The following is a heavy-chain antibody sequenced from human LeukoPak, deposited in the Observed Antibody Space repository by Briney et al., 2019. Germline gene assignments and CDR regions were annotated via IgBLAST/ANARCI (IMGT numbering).Heavy chain of an antibody. V-gene: IGHV5-51*01. D-gene: IGHD5-12*01. Sequence: GESLQISCKGSGYIFTSYWIGWVRQLPGKGLEWMGIIYPGDSDTRYSPSFQGQVTISADKSISTAYLQWSSLKASDTAMYYCARSTMMRIGYDFGHAFDIWGQGTMVTVSS. CDR3: ARSTMMRIGYDFGHAFDI. CDR2: IYPGDSDT. J-gene: IGHJ3*02. CDR1: GYIFTSYW.